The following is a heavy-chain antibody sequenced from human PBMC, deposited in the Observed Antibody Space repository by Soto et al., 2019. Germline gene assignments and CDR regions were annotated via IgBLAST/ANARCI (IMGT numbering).Heavy chain of an antibody. J-gene: IGHJ1*01. Sequence: EVQLLQSGGGLVQPGESLRLSCAASGFAFWNLAMPWVRQAPGKGLECVSGVVGSGETYYADSVKGRFTISRDLSKNTLYLQMNSLRAEDTAVYYCAKDAVYNDGLWLMEHWGQGVLVTVSS. D-gene: IGHD2-21*01. CDR2: VVGSGET. CDR1: GFAFWNLA. CDR3: AKDAVYNDGLWLMEH. V-gene: IGHV3-23*01.